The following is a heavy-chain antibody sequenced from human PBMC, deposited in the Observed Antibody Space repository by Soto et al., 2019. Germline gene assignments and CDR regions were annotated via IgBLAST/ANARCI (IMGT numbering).Heavy chain of an antibody. Sequence: EVQLLESGGGLVQPGGSLRLSCVVSGFTFSSYAMNWVRQAPGKGLEWVSSISGSGGTTYYADSVKGRFTISRDNSKNTLYLQMNSLRVEDTATYYCAKPLYSYGLIDYWGQGTLVTVSS. D-gene: IGHD5-18*01. V-gene: IGHV3-23*01. CDR3: AKPLYSYGLIDY. CDR2: ISGSGGTT. CDR1: GFTFSSYA. J-gene: IGHJ4*02.